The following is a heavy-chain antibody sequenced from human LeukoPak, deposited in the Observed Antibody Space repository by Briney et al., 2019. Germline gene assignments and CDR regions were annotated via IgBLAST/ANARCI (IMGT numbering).Heavy chain of an antibody. D-gene: IGHD1-26*01. CDR1: GGTFSSYA. J-gene: IGHJ6*03. CDR3: ARDAPSLVTPGDYYYMDV. CDR2: IIPIFGTA. V-gene: IGHV1-69*05. Sequence: GASVKVSCKASGGTFSSYAISWVRQAPGQGLEWIGGIIPIFGTANYAQKFQGRVTITTDESTSTAYMELSSLRSEDTAVYYCARDAPSLVTPGDYYYMDVWGKGTTVTVSS.